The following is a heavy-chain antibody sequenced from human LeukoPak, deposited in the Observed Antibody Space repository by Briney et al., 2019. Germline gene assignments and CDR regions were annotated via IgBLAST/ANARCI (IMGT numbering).Heavy chain of an antibody. CDR2: ISSSGST. CDR1: GDSISRGDYY. Sequence: PSQTLSLTCTVSGDSISRGDYYWSWIRQPAGKGLEWIGRISSSGSTNYNPSLKSRVTISVDTSKNPYSLKLGSVTAADTAVYFCARGPYSYDSSGAFDIWGQGTMVSVSS. J-gene: IGHJ3*02. V-gene: IGHV4-61*02. D-gene: IGHD3-22*01. CDR3: ARGPYSYDSSGAFDI.